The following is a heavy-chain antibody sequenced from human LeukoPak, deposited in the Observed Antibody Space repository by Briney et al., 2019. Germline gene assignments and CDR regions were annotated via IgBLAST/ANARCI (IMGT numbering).Heavy chain of an antibody. CDR3: ARERPRRDGYKFDY. CDR1: GGTFSSYA. D-gene: IGHD5-24*01. V-gene: IGHV1-69*05. CDR2: IIPIFGTA. J-gene: IGHJ4*02. Sequence: ASVKVSCKASGGTFSSYAISWVRQAPGQGLEWMGGIIPIFGTANYAQKFQGRVTITTDESTSTVYMELSSLRSEDTAVYYCARERPRRDGYKFDYWGQGTLVTVSS.